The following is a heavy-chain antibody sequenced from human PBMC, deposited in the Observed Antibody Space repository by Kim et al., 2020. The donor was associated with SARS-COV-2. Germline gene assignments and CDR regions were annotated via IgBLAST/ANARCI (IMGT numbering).Heavy chain of an antibody. J-gene: IGHJ5*02. CDR2: IYYSGTT. D-gene: IGHD6-25*01. V-gene: IGHV4-39*01. CDR3: ALDSGGYGRFDP. Sequence: SETLSLTCTVSGGSISSSSYYWGWIRQPPGVGLEWIGSIYYSGTTYYNPSLKSRVTISVDTSKDQFSLKLGSVTAAATAVYYCALDSGGYGRFDPWGQGTLVTVSS. CDR1: GGSISSSSYY.